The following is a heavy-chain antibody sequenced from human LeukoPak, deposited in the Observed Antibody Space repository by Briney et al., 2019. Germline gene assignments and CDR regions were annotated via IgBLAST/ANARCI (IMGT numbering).Heavy chain of an antibody. D-gene: IGHD3-3*01. V-gene: IGHV4-61*02. J-gene: IGHJ3*02. CDR1: GGSISSGSYY. Sequence: PSETLSLTCTVSGGSISSGSYYWSWIRQPAGKGLEWIGRIYTSGSTNYNPSLKSRVTISVDTSKNQFSLKLSSVTAADTAVYYCARVWAFGVALTDAFDIWGQGTMVTVSS. CDR2: IYTSGST. CDR3: ARVWAFGVALTDAFDI.